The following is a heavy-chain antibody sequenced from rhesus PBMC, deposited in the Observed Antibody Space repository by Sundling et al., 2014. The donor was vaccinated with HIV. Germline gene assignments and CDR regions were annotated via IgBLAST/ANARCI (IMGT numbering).Heavy chain of an antibody. V-gene: IGHV4-147*01. CDR1: GGSISDTY. Sequence: QVQLQESGPGVVKPSETLSLTCAVSGGSISDTYRWTWIRQPPGKGLEWIGRIDGNSGSTSHNPSLTSRVTISTDTSRNQLSLKLNSVTAADTAVYYCVREVWETFGRDVRTYGLDYWGQGVVVTVSS. D-gene: IGHD3-3*01. CDR3: VREVWETFGRDVRTYGLDY. CDR2: IDGNSGST. J-gene: IGHJ6*01.